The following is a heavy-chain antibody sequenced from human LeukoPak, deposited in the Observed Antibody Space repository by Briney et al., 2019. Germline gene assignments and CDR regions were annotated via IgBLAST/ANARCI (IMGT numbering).Heavy chain of an antibody. CDR3: ARAGTDGPILVPWEYYYYGMDV. Sequence: GASVKVSCKASGGTFSSYAISWVRQAPGQGLEWMGGIIPIFGTANYAQKFQGRVTITADESTSTAYMELSSLRSEDTAVYYCARAGTDGPILVPWEYYYYGMDVWGQGTTVTVSS. J-gene: IGHJ6*02. CDR2: IIPIFGTA. D-gene: IGHD2-15*01. CDR1: GGTFSSYA. V-gene: IGHV1-69*13.